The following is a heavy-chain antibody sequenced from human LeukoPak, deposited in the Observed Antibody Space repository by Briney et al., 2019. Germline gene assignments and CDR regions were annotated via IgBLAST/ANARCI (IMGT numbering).Heavy chain of an antibody. CDR2: IIPIFGTA. J-gene: IGHJ6*03. D-gene: IGHD3-3*01. Sequence: SVKVSCKASGGTFSSYAISWVRQAPGQGLEWMGGIIPIFGTANSAQKFQGRVTITADESTSTAYMELSSLRSEDTAVYYCARDLNDPPNYDFWSGNRREYYYMDVWGKGTTVTVSS. CDR3: ARDLNDPPNYDFWSGNRREYYYMDV. V-gene: IGHV1-69*13. CDR1: GGTFSSYA.